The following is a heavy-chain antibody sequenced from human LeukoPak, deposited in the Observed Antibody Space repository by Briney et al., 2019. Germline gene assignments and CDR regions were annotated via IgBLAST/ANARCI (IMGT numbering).Heavy chain of an antibody. Sequence: SETLSLTCTVSGGSISSYYWSWIRQPAGKGLEWIGYIYYSGSIYYNPSLKSRVTMSVDTSKNQFSLKLSSVTAVDTAVYYCARNTGDGSGIIDYWGQGTLVTVSS. CDR2: IYYSGSI. J-gene: IGHJ4*02. V-gene: IGHV4-59*04. D-gene: IGHD3-10*01. CDR3: ARNTGDGSGIIDY. CDR1: GGSISSYY.